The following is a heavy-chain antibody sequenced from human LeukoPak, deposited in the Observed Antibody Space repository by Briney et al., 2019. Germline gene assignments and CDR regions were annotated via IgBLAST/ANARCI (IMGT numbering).Heavy chain of an antibody. CDR1: GGSVSSSSHY. CDR3: ARADSGIFFDI. CDR2: IYYSGST. J-gene: IGHJ3*02. D-gene: IGHD3-10*01. V-gene: IGHV4-61*01. Sequence: SETLSLTCTVSGGSVSSSSHYWSWIRQPPGKGLEWIGYIYYSGSTNYNPSLESRVTISVDTSKNQFPLKMNSMTAADTAMYYCARADSGIFFDIWGQGTMVTVSS.